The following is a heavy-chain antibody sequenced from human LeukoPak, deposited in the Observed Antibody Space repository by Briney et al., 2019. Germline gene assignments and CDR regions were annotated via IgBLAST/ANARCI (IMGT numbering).Heavy chain of an antibody. Sequence: PSQTLSLTCTVSGGSITSGTYYWSWIRQSAGKGLEWIERIYTSGITDYNPSLKSRVAISLDTSNNHFSLRLGSVTAADTAVYYCARSRARYYNSRGYYPDSWGQGTLVTVSS. J-gene: IGHJ4*02. CDR2: IYTSGIT. D-gene: IGHD3-22*01. CDR1: GGSITSGTYY. V-gene: IGHV4-61*02. CDR3: ARSRARYYNSRGYYPDS.